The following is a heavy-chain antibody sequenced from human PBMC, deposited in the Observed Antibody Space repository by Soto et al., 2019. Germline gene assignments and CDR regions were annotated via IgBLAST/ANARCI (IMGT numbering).Heavy chain of an antibody. V-gene: IGHV3-33*01. J-gene: IGHJ6*02. CDR3: ARDVTPDKILLWFGEDYYYGMDV. D-gene: IGHD3-10*01. CDR2: IWYDGSNK. Sequence: GGSLRLSCAASGFTFSSYGMHWVRQAPGKGLEWVAVIWYDGSNKYYADSVKGRFTISRDNSKNTLYLQMNSLRAEDTAVYYCARDVTPDKILLWFGEDYYYGMDVWGQGTTVTVSS. CDR1: GFTFSSYG.